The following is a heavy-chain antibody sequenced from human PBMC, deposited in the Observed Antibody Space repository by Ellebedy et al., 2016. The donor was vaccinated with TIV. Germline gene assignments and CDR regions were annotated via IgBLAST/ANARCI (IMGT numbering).Heavy chain of an antibody. J-gene: IGHJ2*01. Sequence: GGSLRLXCAASGFTFSSYWMNWVRQAPGKGLVWVSRINSDGSGTRDADSVKGRFTISRDNAKNTLYLQMNSLRVEDTAVYYCVRLARVADLWGRGTLVTVS. CDR3: VRLARVADL. CDR1: GFTFSSYW. CDR2: INSDGSGT. V-gene: IGHV3-74*01.